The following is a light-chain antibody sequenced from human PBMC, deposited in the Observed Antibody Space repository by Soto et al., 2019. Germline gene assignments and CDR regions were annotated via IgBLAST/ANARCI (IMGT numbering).Light chain of an antibody. V-gene: IGKV3-15*01. J-gene: IGKJ1*01. CDR1: QSVSSN. CDR3: QHYVYPQWT. Sequence: EIVMTQSPATLSVSPVERATLSCMASQSVSSNLAWYQQKPGQAPRLLIYGASTRATGIPARFSGSGSGTEFTLTISSLQSEDFAVYFCQHYVYPQWTFGPGTKVDIK. CDR2: GAS.